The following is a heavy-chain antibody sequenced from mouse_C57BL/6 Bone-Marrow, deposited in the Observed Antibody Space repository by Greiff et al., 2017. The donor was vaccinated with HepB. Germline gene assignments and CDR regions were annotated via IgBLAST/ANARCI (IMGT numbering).Heavy chain of an antibody. J-gene: IGHJ3*01. Sequence: DVMLVESGEGLVKPGGSLKLSCAASGFTFSSYAMSWVRQTPEKRLEWVAYISSGGDYIYYADTVKGRFTISRDNARNTLYLQMSSLKSEDTAMYYCTRGAPTGFAYWGQGTLVTVSA. CDR3: TRGAPTGFAY. CDR2: ISSGGDYI. V-gene: IGHV5-9-1*02. CDR1: GFTFSSYA.